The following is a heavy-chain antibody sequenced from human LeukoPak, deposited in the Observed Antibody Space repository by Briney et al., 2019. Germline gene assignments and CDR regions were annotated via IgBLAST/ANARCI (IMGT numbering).Heavy chain of an antibody. CDR2: IYNSGST. CDR1: GGSISSGGYY. J-gene: IGHJ4*02. Sequence: SETLSLTCTVSGGSISSGGYYWSWTRQHPGKGLEWIGYIYNSGSTYYNPSLKSRVTMSVDTSKNQFSLQLSSVTAADTAVYYCARGRTNQDYWGQGTLVTVSS. V-gene: IGHV4-31*03. CDR3: ARGRTNQDY.